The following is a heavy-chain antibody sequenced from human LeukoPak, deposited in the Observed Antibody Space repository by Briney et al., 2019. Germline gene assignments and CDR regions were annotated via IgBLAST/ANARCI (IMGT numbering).Heavy chain of an antibody. D-gene: IGHD5-12*01. V-gene: IGHV1-46*03. CDR2: INPSGGST. CDR1: GYTFTSYY. CDR3: ASPIVATSALDY. Sequence: ASVKVSCKASGYTFTSYYMHWVRQAPGQGLEWMGIINPSGGSTSYAQKFQGRVTMTRDTSTSTVYMELSSLRSEDTAVHYCASPIVATSALDYWGQGTLVTVSS. J-gene: IGHJ4*02.